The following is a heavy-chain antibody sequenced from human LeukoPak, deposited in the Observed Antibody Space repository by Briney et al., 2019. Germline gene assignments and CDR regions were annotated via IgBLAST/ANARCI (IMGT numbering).Heavy chain of an antibody. CDR1: GFTFSSYG. D-gene: IGHD1-7*01. Sequence: GGSLRLSCAASGFTFSSYGMPWVRQAPGKGLEWVAVISYDGSNKYYADSVKGRFTISRDNSKNTLYLQMNSLRAEDTAVYYCAKIVAGTTTNYFDYWGQGTLVTVSS. J-gene: IGHJ4*02. CDR2: ISYDGSNK. CDR3: AKIVAGTTTNYFDY. V-gene: IGHV3-30*18.